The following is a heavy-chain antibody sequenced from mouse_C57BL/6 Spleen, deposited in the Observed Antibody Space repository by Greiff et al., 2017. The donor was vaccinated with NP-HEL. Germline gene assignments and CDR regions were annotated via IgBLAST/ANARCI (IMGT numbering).Heavy chain of an antibody. CDR1: GYTFTGYW. CDR2: ILPGSGST. J-gene: IGHJ4*01. Sequence: QVQLKQSGAELMKPGASVKLSCKATGYTFTGYWIEWVKQRPGHGLEWIGEILPGSGSTNYNEKFKGKATFTADKSSNTAYMQLSRLTTEDSAIYYCARGEGSYYYAMDYWGQGTSLTVSS. V-gene: IGHV1-9*01. CDR3: ARGEGSYYYAMDY.